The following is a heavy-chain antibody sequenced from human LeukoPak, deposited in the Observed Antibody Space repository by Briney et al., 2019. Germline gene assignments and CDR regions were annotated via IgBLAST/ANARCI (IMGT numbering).Heavy chain of an antibody. CDR1: GFPFIEYS. J-gene: IGHJ4*02. Sequence: GGSLRLSCTASGFPFIEYSMNWVRQVPGKGLEWISYIGIDSGNTKYADSVRGRFTISADKAKNSLYLQLNSLRVEDTAVYYCARDHNYAFDNWGQGTLVSVAS. CDR2: IGIDSGNT. V-gene: IGHV3-48*01. CDR3: ARDHNYAFDN. D-gene: IGHD1-1*01.